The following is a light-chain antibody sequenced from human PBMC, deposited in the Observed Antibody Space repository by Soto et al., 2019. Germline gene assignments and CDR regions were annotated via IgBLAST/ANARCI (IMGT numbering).Light chain of an antibody. V-gene: IGKV3-20*01. CDR3: QQYGSSPIT. Sequence: EIVLTQSPGTLSLSPGERATLSCRASQSVSSSYLAWYQQKPGQAPRLLIYGASSRAIGIPDRFSGSESGTDFTLTISRLEPEDFVVYYCQQYGSSPITFGQGTRLEIQ. CDR1: QSVSSSY. CDR2: GAS. J-gene: IGKJ5*01.